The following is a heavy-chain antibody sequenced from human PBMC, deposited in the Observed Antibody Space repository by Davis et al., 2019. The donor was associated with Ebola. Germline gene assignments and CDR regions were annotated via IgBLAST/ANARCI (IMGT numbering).Heavy chain of an antibody. J-gene: IGHJ4*02. CDR2: IKSKTDGGTT. CDR3: TTQKSSGWYLDFDY. CDR1: GFTFSNAW. V-gene: IGHV3-15*01. Sequence: GESLKISCAASGFTFSNAWMSWVRQAPGKGLEWVGRIKSKTDGGTTDYAAPVKGKFTIPIDDSKNTLYLQMNSLKTEDTAVYYCTTQKSSGWYLDFDYWGQGTLVTVSS. D-gene: IGHD6-19*01.